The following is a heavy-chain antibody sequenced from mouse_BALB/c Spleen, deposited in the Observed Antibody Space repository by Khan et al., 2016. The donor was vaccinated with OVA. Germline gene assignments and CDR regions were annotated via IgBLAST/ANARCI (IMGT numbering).Heavy chain of an antibody. V-gene: IGHV3-2*02. CDR3: ARDGSRYKYAMDY. J-gene: IGHJ4*01. CDR1: GYSITSDYA. D-gene: IGHD2-3*01. Sequence: VQLKQSGPGLVKPSQSLSLTCTVTGYSITSDYAWNWIRQFPGNKLEWMGYISSSGSTNYNPALKSRISITRDTSKNQFFLQLNSVTTEDTATYYYARDGSRYKYAMDYWGQGTSVTVSS. CDR2: ISSSGST.